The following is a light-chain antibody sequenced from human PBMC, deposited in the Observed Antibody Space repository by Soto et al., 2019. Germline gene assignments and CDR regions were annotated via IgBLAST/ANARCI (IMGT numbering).Light chain of an antibody. J-gene: IGKJ1*01. CDR1: QSISTY. CDR3: QQSYSTTWT. Sequence: IHMTQSPSSLSASVGHRVTIICRASQSISTYLIWYQQKPGKAPKLLIYATSSLQSGVPSRFSGSGYETDFNLTISSLQTEDFATYSCQQSYSTTWTFGQGTKVDIK. V-gene: IGKV1-39*01. CDR2: ATS.